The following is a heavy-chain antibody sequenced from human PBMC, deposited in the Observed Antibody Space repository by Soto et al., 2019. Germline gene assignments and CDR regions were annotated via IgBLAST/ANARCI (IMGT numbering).Heavy chain of an antibody. CDR1: GGSIRGAGYS. Sequence: SETLSLTCAVSGGSIRGAGYSWSWIRQPPGGGLEWIGYLYHSGTFLKHPSLKTRLTMSLDRSTNQFSLTLNSVTAADTAVYYCAVWSALTQYYFDSWGHGTLVTVSS. CDR3: AVWSALTQYYFDS. CDR2: LYHSGTF. D-gene: IGHD3-3*01. V-gene: IGHV4-30-2*02. J-gene: IGHJ4*01.